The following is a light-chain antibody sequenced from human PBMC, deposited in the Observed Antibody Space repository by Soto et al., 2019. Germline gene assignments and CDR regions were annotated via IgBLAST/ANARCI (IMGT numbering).Light chain of an antibody. CDR3: MQGTHWPYT. CDR2: KVS. V-gene: IGKV2-30*02. Sequence: DAVMTQSPLSLPVTLGQPASISCRSTQSLVHSDGNTHLNWFQQRPGQSPRRLICKVSNRESGVPDRFSGSASGTDFTLKISRVEAEDVGVYYCMQGTHWPYTFGQGTKLEIK. CDR1: QSLVHSDGNTH. J-gene: IGKJ2*01.